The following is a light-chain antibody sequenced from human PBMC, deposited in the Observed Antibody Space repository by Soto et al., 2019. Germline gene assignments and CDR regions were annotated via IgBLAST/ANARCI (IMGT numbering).Light chain of an antibody. CDR1: QSVSSSY. V-gene: IGKV3D-20*02. CDR3: QQRNTWPPIT. CDR2: GTS. Sequence: EIVLTQTSGTLSFSPGGRATLSCRAIQSVSSSYLAWYQQKPGQAPRLLIHGTSNRATGIPDRFSGSGSGADFTLTFSRLEPEDFALYYCQQRNTWPPITFGQGTRLEI. J-gene: IGKJ5*01.